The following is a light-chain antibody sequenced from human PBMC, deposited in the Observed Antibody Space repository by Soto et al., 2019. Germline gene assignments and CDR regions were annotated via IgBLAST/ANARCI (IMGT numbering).Light chain of an antibody. CDR1: SSDIGGYNY. V-gene: IGLV2-14*01. Sequence: QSVLTQPASVSGSPGQSITISCTGTSSDIGGYNYVSWYQQYPGRTPKLIIYEVTNRPSGVSNRFSGSKSGNTASLTISGLPAEDEADYYCSSYTTTSTLLFGTGTKLTVL. CDR2: EVT. CDR3: SSYTTTSTLL. J-gene: IGLJ1*01.